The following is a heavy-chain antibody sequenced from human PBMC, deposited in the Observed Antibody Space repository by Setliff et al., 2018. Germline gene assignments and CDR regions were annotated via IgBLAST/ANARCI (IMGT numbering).Heavy chain of an antibody. J-gene: IGHJ4*02. CDR1: GFTFSSYS. CDR3: ARDKVFVGATNVWWRPSFDY. Sequence: LRLSCAASGFTFSSYSMNWVRQAPGKGLEWVSYISSSSITIYYADSVKGRLTISRDNAKNSLYLQMNSLRAEDTAMYYCARDKVFVGATNVWWRPSFDYWGQGTLVTVSS. D-gene: IGHD1-26*01. V-gene: IGHV3-48*01. CDR2: ISSSSITI.